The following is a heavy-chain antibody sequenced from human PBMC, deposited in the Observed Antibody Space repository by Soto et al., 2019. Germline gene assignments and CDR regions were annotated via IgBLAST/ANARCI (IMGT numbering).Heavy chain of an antibody. Sequence: QVQLVQSGAEVKKPGSSVTVSCKASGGTFSSYAISWVRQAPGQGLEWMGRIIPFIGTANYAQKFQGRVTITADESTSTAYMELTSLRSEDTAVYYCARVVMTGVPASYCYGMDVWRQGTTVTVSS. J-gene: IGHJ6*02. CDR1: GGTFSSYA. V-gene: IGHV1-69*18. CDR2: IIPFIGTA. D-gene: IGHD3-9*01. CDR3: ARVVMTGVPASYCYGMDV.